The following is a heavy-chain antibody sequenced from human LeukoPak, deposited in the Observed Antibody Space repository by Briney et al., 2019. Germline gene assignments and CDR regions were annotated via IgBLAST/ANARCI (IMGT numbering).Heavy chain of an antibody. CDR3: AKEGGYCGGDCPRAFDY. Sequence: GSLRLSCATSGFTFSSYAVSWVRQAPGKGLEWVSTISGSGGSRYYADSVKGRFTISRDNSKNTLYLQINSLRAEDTAVYYCAKEGGYCGGDCPRAFDYWGQGTLVTVSS. CDR2: ISGSGGSR. J-gene: IGHJ4*02. D-gene: IGHD2-21*02. CDR1: GFTFSSYA. V-gene: IGHV3-23*01.